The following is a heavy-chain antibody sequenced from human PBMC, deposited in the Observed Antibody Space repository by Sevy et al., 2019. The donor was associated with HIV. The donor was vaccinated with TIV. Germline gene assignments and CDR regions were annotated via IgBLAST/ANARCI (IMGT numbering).Heavy chain of an antibody. Sequence: SETLSITCTVSGGSFSSYLWSWIRQPPGKGLEWIGYIYYNGSTNYSPFLKSRVTISVDTPKNQFSLKLNSVTAADTAVYYCARGSIDYYYYIDVWGKGTTVTVSS. CDR2: IYYNGST. V-gene: IGHV4-59*01. J-gene: IGHJ6*03. CDR3: ARGSIDYYYYIDV. CDR1: GGSFSSYL.